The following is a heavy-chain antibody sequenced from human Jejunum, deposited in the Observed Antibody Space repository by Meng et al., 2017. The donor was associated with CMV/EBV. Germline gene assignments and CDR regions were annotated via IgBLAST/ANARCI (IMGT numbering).Heavy chain of an antibody. J-gene: IGHJ6*02. Sequence: FIFSDYYMSWIRQAPGKGLEWVSYKSSNDTTIYYADSVKGRFTISRDNAKNSLSLQMNSLRAEDTAVYYCARISKYRYGVYGMDVWGQGTTVTVSS. CDR2: KSSNDTTI. CDR1: FIFSDYY. D-gene: IGHD5-18*01. V-gene: IGHV3-11*04. CDR3: ARISKYRYGVYGMDV.